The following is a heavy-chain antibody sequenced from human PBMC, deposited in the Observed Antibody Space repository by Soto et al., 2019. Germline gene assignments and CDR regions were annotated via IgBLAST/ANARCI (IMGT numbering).Heavy chain of an antibody. D-gene: IGHD6-19*01. CDR2: INPNSGGT. V-gene: IGHV1-2*04. J-gene: IGHJ6*03. CDR3: ARDGRALYSSGWYTWYYYMDV. CDR1: GYTFTGYY. Sequence: ASVKVSCKASGYTFTGYYMHWVRQAPGQGLEWMGWINPNSGGTNYAQKFQGWVTMTRDTSISTAYMELSRLRSDDTAVYYCARDGRALYSSGWYTWYYYMDVWGKGTTVTVSS.